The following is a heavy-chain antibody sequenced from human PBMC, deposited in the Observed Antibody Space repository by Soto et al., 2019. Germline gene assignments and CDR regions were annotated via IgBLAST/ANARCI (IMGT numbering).Heavy chain of an antibody. V-gene: IGHV3-73*01. CDR2: IRSKANSYAT. Sequence: GGSLRLSCAASGFTFSGSAMHWVRQASGKGLEWVGRIRSKANSYATAYAASVKGRFTISRDDSKNTAYLQMNSLKTEDTAVYYCTRLYDFWSGYLGYYGMDVWGQGTTVTV. CDR3: TRLYDFWSGYLGYYGMDV. J-gene: IGHJ6*02. CDR1: GFTFSGSA. D-gene: IGHD3-3*01.